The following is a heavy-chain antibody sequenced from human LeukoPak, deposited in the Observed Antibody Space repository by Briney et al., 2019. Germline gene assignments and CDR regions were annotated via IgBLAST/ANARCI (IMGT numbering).Heavy chain of an antibody. J-gene: IGHJ4*02. CDR1: GYSFTSYW. Sequence: GESLKISCQGSGYSFTSYWIGWVRQLPGKGLEWMGIIYAGDSDSRYSSSFRGQVTISADKSISTAYLQWSSLKASDTAMYYCARLGYYFHSSGYYYVDYWGQGTLVTVSS. D-gene: IGHD3-22*01. V-gene: IGHV5-51*01. CDR3: ARLGYYFHSSGYYYVDY. CDR2: IYAGDSDS.